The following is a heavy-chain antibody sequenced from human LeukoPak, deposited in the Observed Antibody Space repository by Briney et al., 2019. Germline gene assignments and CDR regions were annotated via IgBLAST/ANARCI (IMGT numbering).Heavy chain of an antibody. D-gene: IGHD2-2*02. J-gene: IGHJ4*02. V-gene: IGHV3-21*01. CDR2: ISSSSSYT. CDR1: GFTFSTYS. Sequence: PGGSLRLSCAASGFTFSTYSMNWVRQAPGKGLEWVSSISSSSSYTYYTDSVRGRFTISRDNAKNSLYLQMNSLRAEDTAVYYCARGDCSSTSCYRRDWGQGTLVTASS. CDR3: ARGDCSSTSCYRRD.